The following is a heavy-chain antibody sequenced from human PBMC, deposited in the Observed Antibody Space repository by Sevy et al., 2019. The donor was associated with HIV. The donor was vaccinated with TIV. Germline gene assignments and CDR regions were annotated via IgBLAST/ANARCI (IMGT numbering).Heavy chain of an antibody. Sequence: SETLSLTCTVSGGSISSYYWSWIRQPAGKGLEWIGRIYTSGSTNYNPSLKSRVTMSVDTSKNQFSLKLSSVTAADTAVYYCARDEPTTYYYDSSGYPRGNWFDPWSQGTLVTVSS. CDR3: ARDEPTTYYYDSSGYPRGNWFDP. D-gene: IGHD3-22*01. V-gene: IGHV4-4*07. CDR2: IYTSGST. CDR1: GGSISSYY. J-gene: IGHJ5*02.